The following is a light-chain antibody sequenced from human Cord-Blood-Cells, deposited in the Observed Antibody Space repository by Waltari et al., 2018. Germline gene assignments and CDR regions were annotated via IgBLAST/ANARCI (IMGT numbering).Light chain of an antibody. CDR1: SSNLRSSS. J-gene: IGLJ3*02. Sequence: QSVLTHPPSASGTPGQRVTIPRSGSSSNLRSSSVYSYHRLPGPAPKVLISRNNHCRSGCPDRFSGPRSGTSASLAISGLRSEDEADYYCAAWDYGLSGPVFVGGTKLTVL. CDR3: AAWDYGLSGPV. V-gene: IGLV1-47*01. CDR2: RNN.